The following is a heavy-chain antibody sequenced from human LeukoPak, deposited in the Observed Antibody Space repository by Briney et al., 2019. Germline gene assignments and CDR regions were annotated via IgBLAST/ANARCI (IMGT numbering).Heavy chain of an antibody. V-gene: IGHV3-21*01. J-gene: IGHJ4*02. D-gene: IGHD2-21*02. CDR1: GFNFNIYG. CDR2: ISSESTNI. CDR3: SRDGSGSGDV. Sequence: SGGSLRLSCAASGFNFNIYGMNWVRQAPGEGLEWVSSISSESTNIYYTDSVKGCFTIARDNAKNSLYLQMNSLIPEDTAVYYCSRDGSGSGDVWGQGTLVTVSS.